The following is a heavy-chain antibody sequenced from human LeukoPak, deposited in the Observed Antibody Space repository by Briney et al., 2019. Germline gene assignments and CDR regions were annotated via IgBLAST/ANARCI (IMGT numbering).Heavy chain of an antibody. D-gene: IGHD3-10*02. V-gene: IGHV3-48*04. CDR2: ISSSGSTI. CDR1: GFIFSSHG. J-gene: IGHJ6*04. CDR3: AELGITMIGGV. Sequence: GGSLRLSCAASGFIFSSHGMNWVRQAPGKGLEWVSYISSSGSTIYYADSVKGRFTISRDNAKNSLYLQMNSLRAEDTAVYYCAELGITMIGGVWGKGTTVTISS.